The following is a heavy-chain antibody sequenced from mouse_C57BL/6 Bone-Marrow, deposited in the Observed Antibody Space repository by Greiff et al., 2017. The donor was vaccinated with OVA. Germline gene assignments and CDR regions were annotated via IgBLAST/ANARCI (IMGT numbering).Heavy chain of an antibody. D-gene: IGHD1-1*01. CDR3: TATTVPYWYFDV. Sequence: EVQLQQSGAELVRPGASVKLSCTASGFNIKDDYMHWVKQRPEQGLEWIGWIDPENGDTEYASKFQGKATITADTSSNTAYLQLSSLTSEDTAVYYCTATTVPYWYFDVWGTGTTVTVSS. J-gene: IGHJ1*03. V-gene: IGHV14-4*01. CDR1: GFNIKDDY. CDR2: IDPENGDT.